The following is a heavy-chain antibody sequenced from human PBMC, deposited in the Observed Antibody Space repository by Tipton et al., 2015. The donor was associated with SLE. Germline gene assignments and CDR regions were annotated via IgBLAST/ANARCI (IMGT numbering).Heavy chain of an antibody. CDR2: IIPVYRTA. D-gene: IGHD3-10*01. V-gene: IGHV1-69*01. Sequence: QSGAEVKKPGSSVSVSCKASGGTFNNFAISWVRQAPGQGLEWMGGIIPVYRTANYAQKFRGRVTITADESRTTAYLELSSLRSDDTAVYYCARDLNYYGSGRSRWYFDLWGRGTLVTVSS. CDR1: GGTFNNFA. J-gene: IGHJ2*01. CDR3: ARDLNYYGSGRSRWYFDL.